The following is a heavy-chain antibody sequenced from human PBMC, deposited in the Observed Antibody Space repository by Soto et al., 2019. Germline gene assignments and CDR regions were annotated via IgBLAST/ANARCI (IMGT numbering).Heavy chain of an antibody. CDR3: AKKLTDVVVPAADMDYYYYYGMDV. D-gene: IGHD2-2*01. J-gene: IGHJ6*02. CDR1: GFTFSSYA. CDR2: ISGSGGST. Sequence: GGSLRLSCAASGFTFSSYAMSWVRQAPGKGLEWVSAISGSGGSTYYADSVKGRFTISRDNSKNTLYLQMNSLRAEDTAVYYCAKKLTDVVVPAADMDYYYYYGMDVWGQGTMVTVSS. V-gene: IGHV3-23*01.